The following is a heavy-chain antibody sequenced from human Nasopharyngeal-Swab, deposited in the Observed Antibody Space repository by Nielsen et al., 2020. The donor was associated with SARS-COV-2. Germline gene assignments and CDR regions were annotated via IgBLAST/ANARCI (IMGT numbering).Heavy chain of an antibody. D-gene: IGHD3-10*01. CDR3: ARGRITMVRGVRSFRAFDI. V-gene: IGHV1-46*01. Sequence: VRAAPVRGLEWLGIINPSGGSTSYAQKFQGRVTMTRDTSTSTVYMELSSLRSEDTAVYYCARGRITMVRGVRSFRAFDIWGQGTMVTVSS. CDR2: INPSGGST. J-gene: IGHJ3*02.